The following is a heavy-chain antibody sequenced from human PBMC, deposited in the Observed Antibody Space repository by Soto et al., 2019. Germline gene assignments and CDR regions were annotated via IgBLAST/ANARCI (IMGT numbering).Heavy chain of an antibody. V-gene: IGHV1-69*02. CDR1: GDTFSFYT. CDR3: AASYGSGHRAFDY. D-gene: IGHD3-10*01. Sequence: QVQLVQSGAEVRKPGSSVKVSCKASGDTFSFYTINWVRQAPGLGLEWMGRVNPIVSMANYAQKFQGRVTITADKSTATASRQMSRLRSADTAIYYCAASYGSGHRAFDYWAQGALVTV. CDR2: VNPIVSMA. J-gene: IGHJ4*02.